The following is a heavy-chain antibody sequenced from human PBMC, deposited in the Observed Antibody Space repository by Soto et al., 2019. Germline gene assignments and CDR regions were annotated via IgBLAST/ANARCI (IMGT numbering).Heavy chain of an antibody. CDR3: ASSVYCTNGVCFCY. D-gene: IGHD2-8*01. Sequence: TLSLTCTVSGGYMSSGGYYWSWIRQHPGKGLEWIGYIYYSGSTYYNPSLKSRVTITVDTSKNQFSLKLSSVTAADTAVYYCASSVYCTNGVCFCYWGQGTLVTVSS. V-gene: IGHV4-31*03. J-gene: IGHJ4*02. CDR2: IYYSGST. CDR1: GGYMSSGGYY.